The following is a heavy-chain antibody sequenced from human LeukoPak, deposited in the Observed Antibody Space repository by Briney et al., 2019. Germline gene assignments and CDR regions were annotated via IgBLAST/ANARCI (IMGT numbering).Heavy chain of an antibody. D-gene: IGHD3-22*01. Sequence: GGSLRLSCAASGFTFSSYGMHWVRQAPGKGLEWVASIKQDGSEKYYVDSVKGRFTISRDNANNSLYLQMNSLRAEDTAVYYCARESSGYYGPFDYWGQGTLVTVSS. V-gene: IGHV3-7*01. CDR1: GFTFSSYG. CDR3: ARESSGYYGPFDY. J-gene: IGHJ4*02. CDR2: IKQDGSEK.